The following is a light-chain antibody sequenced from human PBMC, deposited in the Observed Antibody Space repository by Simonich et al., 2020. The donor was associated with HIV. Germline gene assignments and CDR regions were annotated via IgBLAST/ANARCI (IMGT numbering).Light chain of an antibody. V-gene: IGKV3-11*01. CDR1: QSVYSY. J-gene: IGKJ4*01. Sequence: EIVLTQSPATLSLSPGERATLSCRASQSVYSYLAWYQQQPGQGPRLLIYDASNRATGIPARFSGSGSGTDFTLPISSLEPEDFAVYYCQQRYSWPPLTFGGGTNVEI. CDR2: DAS. CDR3: QQRYSWPPLT.